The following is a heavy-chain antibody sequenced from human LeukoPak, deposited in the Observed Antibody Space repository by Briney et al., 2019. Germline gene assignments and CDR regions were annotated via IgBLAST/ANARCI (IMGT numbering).Heavy chain of an antibody. D-gene: IGHD5-18*01. Sequence: PGGSLRLSCAASGFTFSSYAMSWARQAPGKGLERVSAISGSGGSTYYADSVKGRFTISRDNSKNTLYLQMNSLRAEDTAVYYCAKVGTAMVLWYFDLWGRGTLVTVSS. V-gene: IGHV3-23*01. J-gene: IGHJ2*01. CDR3: AKVGTAMVLWYFDL. CDR1: GFTFSSYA. CDR2: ISGSGGST.